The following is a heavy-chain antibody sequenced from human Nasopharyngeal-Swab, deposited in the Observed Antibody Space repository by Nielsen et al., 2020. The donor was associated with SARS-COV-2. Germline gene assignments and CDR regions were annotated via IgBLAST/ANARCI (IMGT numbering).Heavy chain of an antibody. J-gene: IGHJ3*02. Sequence: GESLKISCAASGFTFTSYGISWVRQAPGQGLEWMGWISAYNGNTNYAQKLQGRVTMTTDTSTSTAYMELRSLRSDDTAVYYCARDLTMIDAFDIWGQGTMVTVSS. D-gene: IGHD3-22*01. CDR2: ISAYNGNT. CDR3: ARDLTMIDAFDI. V-gene: IGHV1-18*01. CDR1: GFTFTSYG.